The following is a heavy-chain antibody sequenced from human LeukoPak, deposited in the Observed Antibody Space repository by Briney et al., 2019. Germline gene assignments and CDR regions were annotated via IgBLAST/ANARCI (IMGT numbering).Heavy chain of an antibody. V-gene: IGHV1-2*02. Sequence: GASVKVSCKASGYTFTSYGISWVRQAPGQGLGWMGWINPNSGGTNYAQKFQGRVTMTRDTSISTAYMELSRLRSDDTAVYYCASRRGYSSGWYEFDYWGQGTLVTVSS. CDR3: ASRRGYSSGWYEFDY. J-gene: IGHJ4*02. D-gene: IGHD6-19*01. CDR1: GYTFTSYG. CDR2: INPNSGGT.